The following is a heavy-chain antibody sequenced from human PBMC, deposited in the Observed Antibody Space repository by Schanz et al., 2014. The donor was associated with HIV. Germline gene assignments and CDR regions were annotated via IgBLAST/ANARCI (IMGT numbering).Heavy chain of an antibody. CDR2: ISAGVGTA. Sequence: QEQLVESGGGVVQPGRSLRLSCVASGFNFNSYGMHWVRQAPGKGLEWVSTISAGVGTASYADSVKGRFTISRDNSKKTVFLQMNNLRAEDTAVYYCARDRLHPGNGMDVWGQGTTVTVSS. CDR1: GFNFNSYG. V-gene: IGHV3-33*08. CDR3: ARDRLHPGNGMDV. J-gene: IGHJ6*02. D-gene: IGHD4-4*01.